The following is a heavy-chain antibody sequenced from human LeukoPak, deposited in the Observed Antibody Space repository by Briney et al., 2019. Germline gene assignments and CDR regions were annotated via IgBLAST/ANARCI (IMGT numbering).Heavy chain of an antibody. D-gene: IGHD6-19*01. J-gene: IGHJ5*02. CDR1: GFIFTKYG. V-gene: IGHV1-18*01. Sequence: VKGSCKASGFIFTKYGISWVLQAPGQGREWVGWISGYNGDTNYAQKLQGRVTMTTDTSTTTAYMELRSLRSDDTAFYYCARDPSNTSGWKTWFDTWGQGTLVTVSS. CDR3: ARDPSNTSGWKTWFDT. CDR2: ISGYNGDT.